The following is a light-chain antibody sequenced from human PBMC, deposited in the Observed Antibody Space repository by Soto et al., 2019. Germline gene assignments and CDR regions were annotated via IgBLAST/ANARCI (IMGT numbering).Light chain of an antibody. V-gene: IGKV1-9*01. CDR1: QGISSY. CDR2: AAS. Sequence: DRQLTEYGYCLAASVGGSVTITCRASQGISSYLAWYQQKPGKAPKLLIYAASTLQSGVPSRFSGSGSGTEFTLTLSRLQPEDFATYYCQQLNSYPITFGQGTRLEIK. J-gene: IGKJ5*01. CDR3: QQLNSYPIT.